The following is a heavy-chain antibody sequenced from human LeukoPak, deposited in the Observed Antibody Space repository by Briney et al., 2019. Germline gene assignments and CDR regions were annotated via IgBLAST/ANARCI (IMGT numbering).Heavy chain of an antibody. Sequence: PGGSLRLSCAASGFTFSSYAMHWVRQAPGKGLEWVAVISYDGSNKYYADSVKGRFTISRDNSKNTLYLQMNSLRAEDTAVYYCARIPYYDFWSGYSYYFDYWGQGTLATVSS. J-gene: IGHJ4*02. D-gene: IGHD3-3*01. CDR3: ARIPYYDFWSGYSYYFDY. CDR2: ISYDGSNK. V-gene: IGHV3-30*04. CDR1: GFTFSSYA.